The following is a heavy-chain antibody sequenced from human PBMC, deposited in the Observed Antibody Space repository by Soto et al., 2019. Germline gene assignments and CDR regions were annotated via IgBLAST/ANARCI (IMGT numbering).Heavy chain of an antibody. Sequence: EVQLLESGGGLVRPGESLRLSCAASGFNFNKYAMSWVRQAPGEGLEWVSGISCCGGTASYADSVKGRFTIAIDDAKNTLYLDMNSLRVEDTAEYYCAKADGQQWLLPHLENWGRGTLVTVS. V-gene: IGHV3-23*01. J-gene: IGHJ4*02. D-gene: IGHD6-19*01. CDR2: ISCCGGTA. CDR3: AKADGQQWLLPHLEN. CDR1: GFNFNKYA.